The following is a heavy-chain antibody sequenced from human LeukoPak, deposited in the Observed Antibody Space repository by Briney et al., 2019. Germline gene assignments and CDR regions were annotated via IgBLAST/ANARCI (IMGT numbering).Heavy chain of an antibody. CDR1: GFTFGDHS. CDR2: SRSKAHGRTI. CDR3: ARNPYYDFCCFDY. V-gene: IGHV3-49*03. Sequence: GGSLRLSCTASGFTFGDHSMSWFRQAPGKGPEWVGFSRSKAHGRTIQYAASVGGRFTISRDDSKNIVYLQMNSLKTEDTAVYYCARNPYYDFCCFDYWGQGTLVTVSS. D-gene: IGHD3-3*01. J-gene: IGHJ4*02.